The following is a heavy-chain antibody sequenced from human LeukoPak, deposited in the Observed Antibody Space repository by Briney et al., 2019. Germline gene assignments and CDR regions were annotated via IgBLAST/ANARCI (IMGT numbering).Heavy chain of an antibody. J-gene: IGHJ4*02. D-gene: IGHD1-26*01. Sequence: GGSLRLSCAASGFTFSSFWMHWVRQAPGKGLVWVSRINSDGSSTSYADSVKGRFTISRDNAKNTLYLQMNSLRAEDTAVYYCASGSGSYSFGYYFDYWGQGTLVTVSS. V-gene: IGHV3-74*01. CDR3: ASGSGSYSFGYYFDY. CDR2: INSDGSST. CDR1: GFTFSSFW.